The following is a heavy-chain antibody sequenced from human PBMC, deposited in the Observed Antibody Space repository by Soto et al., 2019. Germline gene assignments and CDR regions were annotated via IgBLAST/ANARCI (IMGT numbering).Heavy chain of an antibody. CDR3: ARGINDYGDTFDY. CDR2: INHSGST. Sequence: SETLSLTCAVYGGSFSGYYWSWIRQPPGKGLEWIGEINHSGSTNYNPSLKSRVTISVGTSKNQFSLKLSSVTAADTAVYYCARGINDYGDTFDYWGQGTLVTVSS. J-gene: IGHJ4*02. CDR1: GGSFSGYY. D-gene: IGHD4-17*01. V-gene: IGHV4-34*01.